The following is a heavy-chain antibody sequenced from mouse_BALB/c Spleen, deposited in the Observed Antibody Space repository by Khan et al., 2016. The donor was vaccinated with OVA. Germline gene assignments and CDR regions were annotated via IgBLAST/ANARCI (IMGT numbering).Heavy chain of an antibody. Sequence: QVQLKQSGPELVRPGVSVKISCKGSDYTFTDYAMYWVKQSHAKSLEWIGLISTYSGSTNYNQKFKGKVTMTVDKSSSAAYMELARLTSEDSAIYYCARPAYDGYYDYWGQGTALTVSS. CDR2: ISTYSGST. CDR3: ARPAYDGYYDY. D-gene: IGHD2-3*01. J-gene: IGHJ2*01. CDR1: DYTFTDYA. V-gene: IGHV1S137*01.